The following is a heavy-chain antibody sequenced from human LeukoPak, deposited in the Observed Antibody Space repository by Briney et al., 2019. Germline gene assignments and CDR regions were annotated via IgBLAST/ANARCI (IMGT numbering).Heavy chain of an antibody. CDR1: GFTFSRYR. CDR3: ARVTFFYYYFDL. CDR2: IKQDGNEK. Sequence: GRSLRLSCEASGFTFSRYRMTWVRQVPGKGLEWVANIKQDGNEKYYVDSVRGRFTISRDNTKDSLFLQMDSLRVEDTAVYYCARVTFFYYYFDLWGRGALVTVSS. J-gene: IGHJ2*01. V-gene: IGHV3-7*01.